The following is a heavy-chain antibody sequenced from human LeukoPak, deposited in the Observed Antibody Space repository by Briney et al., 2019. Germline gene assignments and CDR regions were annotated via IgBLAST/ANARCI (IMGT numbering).Heavy chain of an antibody. D-gene: IGHD4-17*01. J-gene: IGHJ4*02. Sequence: GGSLRLSCAASGFTFSSYAMSWVRQAPGKGLEWVSAISGSGGSTYYADSVKGRFTISRDNSKNTLYLQMNSLRAEDTAVYYCATYYGDYVDYFDYWGQGTLVTVSS. CDR2: ISGSGGST. CDR3: ATYYGDYVDYFDY. V-gene: IGHV3-23*01. CDR1: GFTFSSYA.